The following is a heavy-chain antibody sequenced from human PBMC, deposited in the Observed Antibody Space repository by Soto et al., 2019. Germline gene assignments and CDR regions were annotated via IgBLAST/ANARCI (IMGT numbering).Heavy chain of an antibody. Sequence: EVQLLESGGGLVQPGGSLRLSCAASGFTFSSYAMTWVRQAPGEGLEWVSAISVSVGSTYYADSVKGRFTSSRDNSKNTLYLQMNSLRAEDTAVYYCAKCPVRYYYYGMDVWGQGTTVTASS. V-gene: IGHV3-23*01. J-gene: IGHJ6*02. CDR1: GFTFSSYA. CDR2: ISVSVGST. D-gene: IGHD4-17*01. CDR3: AKCPVRYYYYGMDV.